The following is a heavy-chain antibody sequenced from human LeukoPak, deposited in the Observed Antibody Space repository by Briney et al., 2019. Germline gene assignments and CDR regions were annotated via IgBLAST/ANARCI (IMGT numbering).Heavy chain of an antibody. CDR3: ARAAIAAAGEDLDY. CDR2: ISSSSSYI. V-gene: IGHV3-21*01. J-gene: IGHJ4*02. Sequence: GGSLRLSCAASGFTFSSYSMNWVRQAPGKGLEWVSSISSSSSYIYYADSVKGRFTISRDNAKNSLYLQMNSLRAEDTAVYYCARAAIAAAGEDLDYWGQGTLVTVSS. CDR1: GFTFSSYS. D-gene: IGHD6-13*01.